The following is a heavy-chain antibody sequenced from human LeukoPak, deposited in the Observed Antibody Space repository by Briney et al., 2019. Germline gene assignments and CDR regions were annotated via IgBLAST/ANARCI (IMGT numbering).Heavy chain of an antibody. D-gene: IGHD6-6*01. CDR3: ARRREYSSSSLKGFDY. CDR1: GYSFTSYW. CDR2: IYPGDSDT. J-gene: IGHJ4*02. V-gene: IGHV5-51*01. Sequence: GESLKISCKGSGYSFTSYWIGWVRQMPGKGLEWMGIIYPGDSDTRYSPSFQGQVTISADKSISTAYLQWSSLKASDTTMYYCARRREYSSSSLKGFDYWGQGTLVTVSS.